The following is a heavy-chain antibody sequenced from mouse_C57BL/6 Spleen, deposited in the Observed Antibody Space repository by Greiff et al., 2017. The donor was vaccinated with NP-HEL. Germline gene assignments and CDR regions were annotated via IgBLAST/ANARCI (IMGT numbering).Heavy chain of an antibody. CDR2: IDPANGNT. J-gene: IGHJ3*01. V-gene: IGHV14-3*01. D-gene: IGHD3-2*02. CDR3: AKTAQAFSWFAY. Sequence: VQLKQPVAELVRPGASVKLSCTASGYNITNTYMHWVKQRPEQGLEWIGRIDPANGNTKYAPKFKGKATITADTSSNTAYLQLSSLTSEDTAVYYCAKTAQAFSWFAYWGQGTLVTVSA. CDR1: GYNITNTY.